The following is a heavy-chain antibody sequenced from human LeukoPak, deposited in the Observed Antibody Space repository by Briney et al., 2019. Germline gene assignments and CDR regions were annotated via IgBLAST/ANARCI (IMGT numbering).Heavy chain of an antibody. CDR1: GFTFSNAW. J-gene: IGHJ4*02. CDR2: IKSNADGGTT. Sequence: GGSLRLSCAASGFTFSNAWMTWVRQAPGKGLEWVGRIKSNADGGTTDYASPAKQRFTISRDDSQNTLFLQMNSLKTEDTAVYYCTRGSSGWYFDYWGQGTLVTVSS. V-gene: IGHV3-15*01. CDR3: TRGSSGWYFDY. D-gene: IGHD6-19*01.